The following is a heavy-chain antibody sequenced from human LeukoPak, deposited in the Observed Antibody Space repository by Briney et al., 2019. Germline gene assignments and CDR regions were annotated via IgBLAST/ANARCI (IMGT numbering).Heavy chain of an antibody. CDR2: IHSGGET. Sequence: GGSLRLSCAASGITVRNNFMIWVRQAPGKGLEWVSLIHSGGETYYADSVKGRFSISRDNSKNTVYLQMNSLRAEDTAVYYCTRDPPAVATNTYARGQGTLVTVSS. V-gene: IGHV3-66*01. D-gene: IGHD6-13*01. CDR3: TRDPPAVATNTYA. CDR1: GITVRNNF. J-gene: IGHJ4*02.